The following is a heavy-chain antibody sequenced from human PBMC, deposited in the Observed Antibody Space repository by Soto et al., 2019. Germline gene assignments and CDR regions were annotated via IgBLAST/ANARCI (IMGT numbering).Heavy chain of an antibody. CDR2: ISYDGSNK. CDR1: GFTFSSYA. V-gene: IGHV3-30-3*01. CDR3: ARVDTAMVWFWFDP. Sequence: QVQPVESGGGVVQPGRSLRLSCAASGFTFSSYAMHWVRQAPGKGLEWVAVISYDGSNKYYADSVKGRFTISRDNSKNTLYLQMNSLRAEDTAVYYCARVDTAMVWFWFDPRGQGTLVTVSS. J-gene: IGHJ5*02. D-gene: IGHD5-18*01.